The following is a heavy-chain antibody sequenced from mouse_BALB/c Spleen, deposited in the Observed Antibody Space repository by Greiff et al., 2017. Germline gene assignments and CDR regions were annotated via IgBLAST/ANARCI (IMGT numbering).Heavy chain of an antibody. J-gene: IGHJ4*01. V-gene: IGHV5-4*02. CDR3: AREGYYGTMDY. CDR2: ISDGGSYT. D-gene: IGHD1-1*01. Sequence: EVKLVESGGGLVKPGGSLKLSCAASGFTFSDYYMYWVRQTPEKRLEWVATISDGGSYTYYPDSVKGRFTISRDNAKNNLYLQMSSLKSEDTAMYYCAREGYYGTMDYWGQGTSVTVSS. CDR1: GFTFSDYY.